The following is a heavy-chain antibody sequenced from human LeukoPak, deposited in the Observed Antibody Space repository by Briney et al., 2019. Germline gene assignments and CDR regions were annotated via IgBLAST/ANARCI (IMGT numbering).Heavy chain of an antibody. CDR2: ILYSGRT. Sequence: SETLSLTCTVSGVSITSSSDYWGWVRQPPGRGLEWIGSILYSGRTYYTSSLESRLTMSIDTSKNQFSLKLSSVTAADTATYYCARHYYDSSGYRRDYYFDYWGQGTLVTVSS. D-gene: IGHD3-22*01. V-gene: IGHV4-39*01. CDR1: GVSITSSSDY. J-gene: IGHJ4*02. CDR3: ARHYYDSSGYRRDYYFDY.